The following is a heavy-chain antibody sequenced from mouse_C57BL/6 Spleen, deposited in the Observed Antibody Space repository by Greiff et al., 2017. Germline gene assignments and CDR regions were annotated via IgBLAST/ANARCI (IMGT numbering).Heavy chain of an antibody. CDR3: ARAPDGYFDY. V-gene: IGHV5-4*03. J-gene: IGHJ2*01. CDR1: GFTFSSYA. Sequence: EVMLVESGGGLVKPGGSLKLSCAASGFTFSSYAMSWVRQTPEKRLEWVATISDGGSYTYYPDNVKGRFTISRDNAKNNLYLQMSHLKSEDTAMYYCARAPDGYFDYGGQGTTLTVSS. D-gene: IGHD2-3*01. CDR2: ISDGGSYT.